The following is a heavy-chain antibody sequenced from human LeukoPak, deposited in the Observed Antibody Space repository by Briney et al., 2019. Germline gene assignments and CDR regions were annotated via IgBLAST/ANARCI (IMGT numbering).Heavy chain of an antibody. D-gene: IGHD1-26*01. CDR1: GFRFSSYS. CDR3: ARDLGWYYFDY. V-gene: IGHV3-21*01. CDR2: ISSSSGYI. Sequence: GGSLRLSCVASGFRFSSYSLSWVRQAPGKGLEWVSYISSSSGYIYYADSVQGRFTISRDNAKNSLYLQMDSLRAEDTAVYYCARDLGWYYFDYWGQGTLVPVSS. J-gene: IGHJ4*02.